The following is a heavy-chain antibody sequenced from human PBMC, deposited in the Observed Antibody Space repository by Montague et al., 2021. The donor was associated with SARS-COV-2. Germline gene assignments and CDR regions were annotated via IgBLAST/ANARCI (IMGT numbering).Heavy chain of an antibody. Sequence: SETLSLTCGVYGVSFSDDFWTWTRQSPEKGLEWIGEISLGGRTNXXPSLNNRVTISLDTSRKQFSLNLNSVTAADTAIYYCARDFERGGNFDYWGQGILVTVSS. J-gene: IGHJ4*02. D-gene: IGHD3-16*01. V-gene: IGHV4-34*01. CDR2: ISLGGRT. CDR3: ARDFERGGNFDY. CDR1: GVSFSDDF.